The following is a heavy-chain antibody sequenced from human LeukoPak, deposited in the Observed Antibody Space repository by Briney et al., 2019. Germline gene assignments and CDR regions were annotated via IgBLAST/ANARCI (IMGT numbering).Heavy chain of an antibody. J-gene: IGHJ4*02. D-gene: IGHD2-8*02. CDR2: ISSTSAYT. V-gene: IGHV3-11*06. Sequence: PGGSLRLSCAASGFPFTSGFTFRDYYMSWIRQAPGKGLEWVSYISSTSAYTSYADSVKGRFTISRDNANNSLFLQMNGLRAEDTAIYYCARGGTGAFDYWGQGTLVTVSS. CDR3: ARGGTGAFDY. CDR1: GFPFTSGFTFRDYY.